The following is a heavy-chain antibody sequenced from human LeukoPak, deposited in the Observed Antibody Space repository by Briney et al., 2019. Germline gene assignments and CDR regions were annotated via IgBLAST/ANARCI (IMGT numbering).Heavy chain of an antibody. CDR3: AKDRSYSSSSVFDY. Sequence: PGGSLRLSGAASGFTFSSYAMSWVRQAPGKGLEWVSVISGSGGSTYYADSVKGRFTISRDNSKNTLYLQMNSLRGEDTAVYYCAKDRSYSSSSVFDYWGQGTLVTVSS. CDR1: GFTFSSYA. CDR2: ISGSGGST. D-gene: IGHD6-6*01. J-gene: IGHJ4*02. V-gene: IGHV3-23*01.